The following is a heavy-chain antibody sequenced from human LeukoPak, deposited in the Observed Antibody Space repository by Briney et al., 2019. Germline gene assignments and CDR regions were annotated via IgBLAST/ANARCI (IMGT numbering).Heavy chain of an antibody. D-gene: IGHD2-15*01. CDR2: IYTSGST. CDR3: ARDVVVVVAATPSGVVDAFDI. Sequence: SETLSLTCTVSGGSISSYYWSWIRQPAGKGLEWIGRIYTSGSTNYNPSPKSRVTMSVDTSKNQFSLKLSSVTAADTAVYYCARDVVVVVAATPSGVVDAFDIWGQGTMVTVSS. J-gene: IGHJ3*02. CDR1: GGSISSYY. V-gene: IGHV4-4*07.